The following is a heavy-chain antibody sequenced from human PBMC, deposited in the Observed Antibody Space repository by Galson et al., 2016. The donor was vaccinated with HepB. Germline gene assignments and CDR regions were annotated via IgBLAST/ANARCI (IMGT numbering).Heavy chain of an antibody. D-gene: IGHD5-24*01. J-gene: IGHJ4*02. V-gene: IGHV3-53*01. CDR1: GLTVSGDY. CDR2: LYRDGST. Sequence: SLRLSCAVSGLTVSGDYMSWVRQAPGKGLEWVSVLYRDGSTYYADSVEGRFTISRDNAKNSLYVQMNSLRVEDTAVYYCARDPGYITAAPFFDYWGQGTLVTVSS. CDR3: ARDPGYITAAPFFDY.